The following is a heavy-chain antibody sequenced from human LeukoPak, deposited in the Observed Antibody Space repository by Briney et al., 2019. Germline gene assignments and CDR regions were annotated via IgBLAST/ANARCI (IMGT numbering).Heavy chain of an antibody. J-gene: IGHJ4*02. D-gene: IGHD5-12*01. CDR1: GYTFTSYD. V-gene: IGHV1-8*03. Sequence: GASVKLSCKASGYTFTSYDINWVRQATGQGLEWMGWMNPNSGNTGYAQKFQGRVTITRNTSISTDYMELSSLRAEETAVYYCAISPGGGYSGYDLDYWGQGTLVTVSS. CDR3: AISPGGGYSGYDLDY. CDR2: MNPNSGNT.